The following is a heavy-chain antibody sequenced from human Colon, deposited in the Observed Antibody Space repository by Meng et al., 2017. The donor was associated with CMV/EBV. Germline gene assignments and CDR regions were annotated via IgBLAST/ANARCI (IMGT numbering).Heavy chain of an antibody. CDR3: GRDSMKGGGFDC. J-gene: IGHJ4*02. CDR2: IKNKANSYIT. Sequence: GESLKISCAVSGFIFSDHYMDWFRQAPGKGLEWVGRIKNKANSYITEYAASVRGRFTISRDDSKNSLYLEVNSLKTEDTAVYYCGRDSMKGGGFDCWGQGTTVTVSS. CDR1: GFIFSDHY. V-gene: IGHV3-72*01. D-gene: IGHD3-10*01.